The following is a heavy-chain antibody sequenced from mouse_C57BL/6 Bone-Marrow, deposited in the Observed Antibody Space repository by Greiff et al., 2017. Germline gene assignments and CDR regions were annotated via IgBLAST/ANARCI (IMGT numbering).Heavy chain of an antibody. D-gene: IGHD3-1*01. J-gene: IGHJ2*01. CDR2: LYPGDGDT. V-gene: IGHV1-82*01. CDR3: ARQLYYFDY. CDR1: GYAFSSSW. Sequence: QVQLKESGPELVKPGASVKISCKASGYAFSSSWMNWVKQRPGKGLEWIGRLYPGDGDTNYNGQFTGQATLTADKSSSTAYMQLSSLTSEDTAVYFCARQLYYFDYWGQGTTLTVSS.